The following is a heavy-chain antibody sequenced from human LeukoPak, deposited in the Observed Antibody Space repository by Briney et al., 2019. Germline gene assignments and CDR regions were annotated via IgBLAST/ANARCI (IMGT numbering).Heavy chain of an antibody. CDR1: GFTFSTYA. CDR2: ISYDGSSK. Sequence: PGGSLRLSCAASGFTFSTYAMHWVRQGPGKGLEWVAVISYDGSSKDYADSVKGRFTISRDNSKNTLYLQMNSLRAEDTAVYYCAREWGLRLFDYWGQGTLVTVSS. J-gene: IGHJ4*02. CDR3: AREWGLRLFDY. V-gene: IGHV3-30-3*01. D-gene: IGHD1-26*01.